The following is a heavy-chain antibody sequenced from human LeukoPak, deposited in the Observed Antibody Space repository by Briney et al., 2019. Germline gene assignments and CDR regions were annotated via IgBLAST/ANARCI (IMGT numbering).Heavy chain of an antibody. Sequence: SETLSLTCTVSGYSISSGYCWGWIRQPPGKGLEWIGSIYHSGSTYYNPSLKSRVTISVDTSKNQFSLKLSSVTAADTAVYYCARELSGGTARGSFDPWGQGTLVTVSS. D-gene: IGHD2-15*01. CDR1: GYSISSGYC. CDR3: ARELSGGTARGSFDP. CDR2: IYHSGST. J-gene: IGHJ5*02. V-gene: IGHV4-38-2*02.